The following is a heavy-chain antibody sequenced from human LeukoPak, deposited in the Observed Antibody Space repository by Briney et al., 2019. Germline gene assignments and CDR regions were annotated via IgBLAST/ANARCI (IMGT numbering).Heavy chain of an antibody. V-gene: IGHV1-8*01. D-gene: IGHD2-2*01. J-gene: IGHJ5*01. Sequence: ASVKVSCKASGYTFTSYDINWVRQAPGQGLEWMGWMNPNSGNTGYAQKFQGRVTMTRNNSITTAYMELSSLRSEDTALYYCTRGTSRPWIDPWGQGTQVTVSS. CDR2: MNPNSGNT. CDR1: GYTFTSYD. CDR3: TRGTSRPWIDP.